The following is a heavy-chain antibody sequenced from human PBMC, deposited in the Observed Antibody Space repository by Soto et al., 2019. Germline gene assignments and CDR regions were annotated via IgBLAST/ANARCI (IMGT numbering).Heavy chain of an antibody. CDR2: TSSDGGTK. Sequence: QVQVMESGGGVVQPGGSLRLSSATSGFTFSAYSMHWFRQAPGKGLEWVAVTSSDGGTKFYADSVKGRFTVSRDNSKNPLYLQMNSLRPEDTAVYYCAREVVLTEWYFDNWGQGILVTVSS. J-gene: IGHJ4*02. D-gene: IGHD2-21*01. CDR1: GFTFSAYS. CDR3: AREVVLTEWYFDN. V-gene: IGHV3-30-3*01.